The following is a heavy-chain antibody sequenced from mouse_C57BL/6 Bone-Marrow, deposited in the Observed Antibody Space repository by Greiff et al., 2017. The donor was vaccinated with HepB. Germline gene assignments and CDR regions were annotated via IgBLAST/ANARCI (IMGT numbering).Heavy chain of an antibody. J-gene: IGHJ2*01. Sequence: QVQLQQPRAELVKPGASVKMSCKASGYTFTSYWITWVKQRPGQGLEWIGDIYPGSGSTNYNEKFKSKATLTVDTSSSTAYMQLSSLTSEDSAVYYCARGPIYYDYDNYFDYWGQGTTLTVSS. D-gene: IGHD2-4*01. V-gene: IGHV1-55*01. CDR3: ARGPIYYDYDNYFDY. CDR2: IYPGSGST. CDR1: GYTFTSYW.